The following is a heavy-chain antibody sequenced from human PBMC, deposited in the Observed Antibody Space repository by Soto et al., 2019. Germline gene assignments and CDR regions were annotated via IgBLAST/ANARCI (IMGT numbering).Heavy chain of an antibody. CDR1: GFTFSSYG. CDR3: ARDAMTHDSGYYYRMDV. CDR2: IWYDGSNK. Sequence: QVQLVESGGGVVQPGRSLRLSCAASGFTFSSYGMHWVRQAPGKGLEWVAVIWYDGSNKYYADSVKGRFTISRDNSKNTLYLPMNSLRAEDTAVYYCARDAMTHDSGYYYRMDVWGQGTTVTVSS. D-gene: IGHD1-1*01. J-gene: IGHJ6*02. V-gene: IGHV3-33*01.